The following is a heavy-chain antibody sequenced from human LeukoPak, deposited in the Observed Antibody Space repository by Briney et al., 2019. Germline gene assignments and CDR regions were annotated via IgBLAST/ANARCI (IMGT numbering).Heavy chain of an antibody. CDR2: IIPIFGTV. D-gene: IGHD3-22*01. CDR3: ASYGGDSSGYYYFDY. Sequence: SVKVSCKASGGTFSSYAISWVRQAPGQGLEWMGGIIPIFGTVNYAQKFQGRVTITTDESTSTAYMELSSLRSEDTAVYCCASYGGDSSGYYYFDYWGQGTLVTVSS. V-gene: IGHV1-69*05. J-gene: IGHJ4*02. CDR1: GGTFSSYA.